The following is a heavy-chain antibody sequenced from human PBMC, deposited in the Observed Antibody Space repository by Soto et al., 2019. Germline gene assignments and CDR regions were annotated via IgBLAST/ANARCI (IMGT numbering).Heavy chain of an antibody. V-gene: IGHV3-30-3*01. CDR2: ISYDGSNK. CDR3: ARDYDSSGYGPFDY. CDR1: GFTFSSYA. Sequence: VGSLRLSCAASGFTFSSYAMHWVRQAPGKGLEWVAVISYDGSNKYYADSVKGRFTISRDNSKNTLYLQMNSLRAEDTAVYYCARDYDSSGYGPFDYWGQGTLVTVSS. J-gene: IGHJ4*02. D-gene: IGHD3-22*01.